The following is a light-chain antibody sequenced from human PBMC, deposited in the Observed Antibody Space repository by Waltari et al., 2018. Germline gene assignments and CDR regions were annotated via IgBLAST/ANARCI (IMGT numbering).Light chain of an antibody. J-gene: IGKJ1*01. Sequence: HMHQSPSSLSASAGVGDSITCRGSQGISNYLAWLQQKPGKGPKLLIYAASTLQSGVPSRFSGSGSGTDFTLTISGLQPEDVATYYCQQYNSAPKTFGQGTKVEIK. CDR1: QGISNY. CDR3: QQYNSAPKT. CDR2: AAS. V-gene: IGKV1-27*01.